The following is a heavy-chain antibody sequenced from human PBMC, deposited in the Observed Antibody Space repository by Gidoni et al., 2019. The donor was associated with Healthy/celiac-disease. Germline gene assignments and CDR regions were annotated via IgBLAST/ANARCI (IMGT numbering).Heavy chain of an antibody. CDR1: GFTFSSYW. CDR2: IKQDGSEK. CDR3: ARDLREDYVWGSYGY. V-gene: IGHV3-7*03. J-gene: IGHJ4*02. Sequence: EVQLVESGGGLVQPGGSLRLSCEAPGFTFSSYWMSWGRQAPGKGLEWVAKIKQDGSEKYYGDSVKGRFTISRDNAKNSLYLQMNSLRAEDTAVYDCARDLREDYVWGSYGYWGQGTLVTVSS. D-gene: IGHD3-16*01.